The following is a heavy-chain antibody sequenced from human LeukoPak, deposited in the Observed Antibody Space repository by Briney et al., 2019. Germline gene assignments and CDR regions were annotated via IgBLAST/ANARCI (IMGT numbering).Heavy chain of an antibody. J-gene: IGHJ4*02. CDR1: GFTFSSYS. CDR2: ISSSSSTI. V-gene: IGHV3-48*01. Sequence: PGGSLRLSCAASGFTFSSYSMNWVRQAPGKGLEWVSYISSSSSTIYYADSVKGRFTISRDNAKNSLYLQMNNLRAEDTAVYYCAREGLLWFGEFSGIDYWGQGTLVTVSS. D-gene: IGHD3-10*01. CDR3: AREGLLWFGEFSGIDY.